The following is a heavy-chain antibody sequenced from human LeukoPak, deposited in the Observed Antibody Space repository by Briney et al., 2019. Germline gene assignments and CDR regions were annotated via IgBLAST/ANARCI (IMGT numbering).Heavy chain of an antibody. Sequence: PGGSLRLSCAASGFTFSTSGMSWVRQAPGQGLEWVSSISGGGYAIDYADSVRGRFTISRDNSKNTLYLQLSSLRAEDTARYFRAKDSCGAFCGGVWGQGTLVTVSS. CDR1: GFTFSTSG. V-gene: IGHV3-23*01. D-gene: IGHD2-21*01. CDR3: AKDSCGAFCGGV. J-gene: IGHJ4*02. CDR2: ISGGGYAI.